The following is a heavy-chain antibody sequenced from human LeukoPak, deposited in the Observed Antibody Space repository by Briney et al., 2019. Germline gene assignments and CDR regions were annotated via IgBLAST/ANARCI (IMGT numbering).Heavy chain of an antibody. D-gene: IGHD2-8*01. J-gene: IGHJ6*02. CDR1: GGSFTGYY. V-gene: IGHV4-34*01. Sequence: RPSETLSVTCAVYGGSFTGYYWSWIRQPPGKGLEWIGEINHSGSTNYNPSLKSRVTISVDTSKNQFSLKLSSVTAADTAVYYCATKVFSYYYYGMDVWGQGTTVTVSS. CDR2: INHSGST. CDR3: ATKVFSYYYYGMDV.